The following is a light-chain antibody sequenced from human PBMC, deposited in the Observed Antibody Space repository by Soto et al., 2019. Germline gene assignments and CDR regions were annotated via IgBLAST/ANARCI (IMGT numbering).Light chain of an antibody. J-gene: IGKJ1*01. CDR2: GAS. CDR3: QQYNSYSPT. Sequence: EIVMTQSPATLSVSPGERATLSCRASQSVSRYLTWYQQKPGQGPRVLIYGASSRATGIPDRFSGSGSGTDFTLTISSLHPDDFATYYCQQYNSYSPTFGQGTKVDIK. V-gene: IGKV3D-15*01. CDR1: QSVSRY.